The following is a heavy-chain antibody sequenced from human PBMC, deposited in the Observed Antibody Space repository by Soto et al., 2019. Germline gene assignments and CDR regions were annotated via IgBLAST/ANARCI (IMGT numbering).Heavy chain of an antibody. CDR1: GFTVSSKY. CDR3: VQTTGWPGFDF. V-gene: IGHV3-53*01. J-gene: IGHJ4*02. Sequence: EVQLVESGGGLIQPGGSLRLSCAASGFTVSSKYMTWVRQAPGKGLEWVSVIYGGGTTYYADSVKGRFTISKDNSKNTVYRQVNSLRAEDKGVYYCVQTTGWPGFDFWGQGTLVTVSS. CDR2: IYGGGTT. D-gene: IGHD6-19*01.